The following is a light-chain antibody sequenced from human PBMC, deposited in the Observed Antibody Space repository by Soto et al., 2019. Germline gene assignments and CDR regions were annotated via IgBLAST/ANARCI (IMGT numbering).Light chain of an antibody. V-gene: IGKV3-20*01. CDR2: GAS. CDR1: QTVRNNY. CDR3: QRHGAT. J-gene: IGKJ1*01. Sequence: EFVLTQSPGTLSLSPVERATLSCRASQTVRNNYLAWYQQKPGQAPRLLIHGASSRATGIPDRFSGSGSGTDFTLTISGLEPEDSAAYYCQRHGATFGQGTKVDIK.